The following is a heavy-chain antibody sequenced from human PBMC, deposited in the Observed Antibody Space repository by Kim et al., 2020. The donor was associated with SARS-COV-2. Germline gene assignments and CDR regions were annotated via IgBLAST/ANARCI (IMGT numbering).Heavy chain of an antibody. V-gene: IGHV4-4*07. J-gene: IGHJ5*02. CDR2: IKTSSGT. CDR3: ARAGAAKYYYGSGSYPESWFDP. Sequence: QPAGKGRTGIGRIKTSSGTNSNPPPKSRVTMYVDTSKNQFSLKLSSVTAADTAVYYCARAGAAKYYYGSGSYPESWFDPWGQGTLVTVS. D-gene: IGHD3-10*01.